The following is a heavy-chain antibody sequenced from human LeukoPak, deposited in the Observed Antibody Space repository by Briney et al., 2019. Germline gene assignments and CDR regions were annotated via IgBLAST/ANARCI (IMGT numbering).Heavy chain of an antibody. J-gene: IGHJ6*02. Sequence: GGSLTLSCAPSGFTFSSYCMHWVRQAPGKGLEWVVFISYDGSNKHSADSVKGRFTISRDNSKNTLYLQMNSLRAEDTAVYYCAKGGTEIYYYGMDVWGQGTTVTVSS. V-gene: IGHV3-30*18. CDR2: ISYDGSNK. D-gene: IGHD1-1*01. CDR3: AKGGTEIYYYGMDV. CDR1: GFTFSSYC.